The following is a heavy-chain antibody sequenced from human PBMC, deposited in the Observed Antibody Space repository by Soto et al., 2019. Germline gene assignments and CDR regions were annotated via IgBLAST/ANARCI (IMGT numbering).Heavy chain of an antibody. CDR3: AKVDAYSYRTDH. D-gene: IGHD3-16*02. Sequence: GGSLRLSCAASGFTFSDSAMTWVRQALGKGPEWVSSIGRTNNTHYADSVKGRFAISRDNSQNTLYLQMNSLTAEDTAVYFCAKVDAYSYRTDHWGQGTLVTVSS. CDR2: IGRTNNT. J-gene: IGHJ4*02. CDR1: GFTFSDSA. V-gene: IGHV3-23*01.